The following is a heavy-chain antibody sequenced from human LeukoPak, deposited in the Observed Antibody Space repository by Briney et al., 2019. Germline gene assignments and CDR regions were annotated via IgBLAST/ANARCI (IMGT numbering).Heavy chain of an antibody. CDR2: ISYDGSNK. V-gene: IGHV3-30-3*01. J-gene: IGHJ6*02. D-gene: IGHD2-2*02. CDR3: ARGVPAAIYYYYGMDV. Sequence: PGGSLRLSCAASGFTFSSYAMHWVRQAPGKGLEWVAVISYDGSNKHYADSVKGRFTISRDNSKNTLYLQMNSLRAKDTAVYYCARGVPAAIYYYYGMDVWGQGTTVTVSS. CDR1: GFTFSSYA.